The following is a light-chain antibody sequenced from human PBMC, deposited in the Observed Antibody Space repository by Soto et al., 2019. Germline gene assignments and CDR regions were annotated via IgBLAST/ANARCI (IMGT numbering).Light chain of an antibody. CDR1: QSLVYGRGNIY. CDR3: MQGTHWPLT. CDR2: YVS. V-gene: IGKV2-30*01. J-gene: IGKJ3*01. Sequence: DVVMTKSPLSLPVTLGQPSSISCRSSQSLVYGRGNIYLNWFQQRPGQSPRRLIYYVSNRDSGVPDRFIGGGSGTNFTLKISRVEAEDVGVYYCMQGTHWPLTLSPGTKVDIK.